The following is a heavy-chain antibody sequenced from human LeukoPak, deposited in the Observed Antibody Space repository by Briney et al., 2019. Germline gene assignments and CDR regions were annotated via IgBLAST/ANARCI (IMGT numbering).Heavy chain of an antibody. CDR3: ARDRRFGEFVDY. J-gene: IGHJ4*02. CDR1: GFTFDDYG. D-gene: IGHD3-10*01. Sequence: GGSLRLACAASGFTFDDYGMSWVRQAPGKGLEWVANIKQDGSEKYYVDSVKGRFTISRDNAKNSLYLQMNSLRAEDTAVYYCARDRRFGEFVDYWGQGTLVTVSS. CDR2: IKQDGSEK. V-gene: IGHV3-7*01.